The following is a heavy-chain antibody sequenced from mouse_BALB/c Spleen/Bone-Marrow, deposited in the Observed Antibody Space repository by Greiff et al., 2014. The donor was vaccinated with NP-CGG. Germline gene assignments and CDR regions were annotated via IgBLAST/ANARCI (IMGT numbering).Heavy chain of an antibody. J-gene: IGHJ1*01. CDR3: TKHSFNYGKSYWYFDV. CDR2: IDPANGDT. D-gene: IGHD1-1*01. Sequence: EVQLQQSGAELAKPGASVKLSCTASGFNIKDTYMHWVKQRPEQGLEWIGRIDPANGDTKNDPKFQGKATITADTSSNTAYLQLSSLTTKDNADYYCTKHSFNYGKSYWYFDVWGAGTTVTVSS. V-gene: IGHV14-3*02. CDR1: GFNIKDTY.